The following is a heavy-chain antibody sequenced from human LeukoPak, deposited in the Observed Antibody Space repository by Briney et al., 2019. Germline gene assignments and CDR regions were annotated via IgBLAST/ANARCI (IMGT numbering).Heavy chain of an antibody. CDR3: ARLVIAVGKYYFDY. CDR2: INHSGST. D-gene: IGHD6-19*01. V-gene: IGHV4-34*01. CDR1: GGSFSGYY. J-gene: IGHJ4*02. Sequence: KPSETLSLTCAVYGGSFSGYYWSWIRQPPGKGLEWIGGINHSGSTNYNPSLKSRVTISVDTSKNQFSLKLSSVTAADTAVYYCARLVIAVGKYYFDYWGQGTLVTVSS.